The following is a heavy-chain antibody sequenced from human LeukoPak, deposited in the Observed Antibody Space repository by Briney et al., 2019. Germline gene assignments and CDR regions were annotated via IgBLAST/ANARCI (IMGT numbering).Heavy chain of an antibody. Sequence: GGSLRLSCAASGFTFSSYSMNWVRQAPGKGLEWFSSISSSSSYIYYADSVKGRFTISRDNAKNSLYLQMNSLRAEDTAVYYCAREYCSSTSCYSDAFDIWGQGTMVTVSS. V-gene: IGHV3-21*01. CDR3: AREYCSSTSCYSDAFDI. CDR1: GFTFSSYS. D-gene: IGHD2-2*01. J-gene: IGHJ3*02. CDR2: ISSSSSYI.